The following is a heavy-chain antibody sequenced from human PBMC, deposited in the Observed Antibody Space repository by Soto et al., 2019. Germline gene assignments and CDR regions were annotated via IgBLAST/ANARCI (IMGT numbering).Heavy chain of an antibody. CDR1: GFTFSRYA. CDR3: AKDLQITIFGVVPFDY. J-gene: IGHJ4*02. CDR2: ISGSGGST. D-gene: IGHD3-3*01. V-gene: IGHV3-23*01. Sequence: EVQLLESGGGLVQPGGSLRLSCAASGFTFSRYAMSWVRQAPGKGLEWVSAISGSGGSTYYADSVKGRFTISRDNSKKTLYLQRNNLRAEDTAVYYCAKDLQITIFGVVPFDYWGQGTLVTVSS.